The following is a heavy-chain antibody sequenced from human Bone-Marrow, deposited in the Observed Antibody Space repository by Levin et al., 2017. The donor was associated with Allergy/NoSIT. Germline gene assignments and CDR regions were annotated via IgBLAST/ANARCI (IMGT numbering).Heavy chain of an antibody. Sequence: ASVKVSCKASGYNFAGYYMHWVRQAPGQGFEWMGRLNPNSGDTKYPQKFQGRVTMTSNTSISTAYMDLNSLTSDDTAVYYCARSRDGYNSDWFDPWGQGTLVTVSS. CDR1: GYNFAGYY. CDR3: ARSRDGYNSDWFDP. D-gene: IGHD5-24*01. CDR2: LNPNSGDT. J-gene: IGHJ5*02. V-gene: IGHV1-2*06.